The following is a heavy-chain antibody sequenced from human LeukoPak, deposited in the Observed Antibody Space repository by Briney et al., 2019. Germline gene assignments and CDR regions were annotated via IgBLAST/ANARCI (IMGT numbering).Heavy chain of an antibody. CDR3: AKDSGDYGDYNYYYYYMDV. CDR1: GFTFSSYG. CDR2: ISGSGGST. D-gene: IGHD4-17*01. Sequence: PGGSLRLSCAASGFTFSSYGMHWVRQAPGKGLEWVSAISGSGGSTYYADSVKGRFTISRDNSKNTLYLQMNSLRAEDTAVYYCAKDSGDYGDYNYYYYYMDVWGKGTTVTVSS. J-gene: IGHJ6*03. V-gene: IGHV3-23*01.